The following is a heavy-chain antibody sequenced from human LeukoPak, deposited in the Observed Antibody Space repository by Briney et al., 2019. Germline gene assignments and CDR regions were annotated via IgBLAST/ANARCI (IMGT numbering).Heavy chain of an antibody. D-gene: IGHD5-24*01. CDR2: ISSSGTI. Sequence: PGGSLRLSCAASVFSFSSYEMNWVCQAPREGVGRGSYISSSGTIYYVDSVKGRFTISRDNAKNSLYLQMNSLRAEDTAVYYCARDILSPRRDGYVYWGQGTLVTVSS. CDR1: VFSFSSYE. J-gene: IGHJ4*02. V-gene: IGHV3-48*03. CDR3: ARDILSPRRDGYVY.